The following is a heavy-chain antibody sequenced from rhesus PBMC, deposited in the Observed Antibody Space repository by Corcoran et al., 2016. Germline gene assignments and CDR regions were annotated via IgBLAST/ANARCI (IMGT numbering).Heavy chain of an antibody. CDR2: IYGSGEGT. Sequence: QVPLQESGPGLVKPSDTLSLTCAVSGGSISDVYYWRWIRPPPGTGLAWIWYIYGSGEGTNYNPPPKNRGTISTDTSKNQFSLKLSSVTAADTAGDDCARGSGSWNGVCTFNYWGQGVLVTVSS. V-gene: IGHV4-106*01. J-gene: IGHJ4*01. CDR3: ARGSGSWNGVCTFNY. D-gene: IGHD6-25*01. CDR1: GGSISDVYY.